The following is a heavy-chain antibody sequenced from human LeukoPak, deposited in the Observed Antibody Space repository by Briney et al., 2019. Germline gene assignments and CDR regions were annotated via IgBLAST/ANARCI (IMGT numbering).Heavy chain of an antibody. J-gene: IGHJ5*02. Sequence: SGTLSLTCAVSGGSISSGKWWSWVRQPPGKGLEWIGEIYHSGSTNYNPSLKSRVTISVDKSKNQFSLKLSAVTAADTAVYYCARRTEYSSWAVWFAPWGQGTLVTVSS. CDR2: IYHSGST. D-gene: IGHD6-6*01. CDR3: ARRTEYSSWAVWFAP. V-gene: IGHV4-4*02. CDR1: GGSISSGKW.